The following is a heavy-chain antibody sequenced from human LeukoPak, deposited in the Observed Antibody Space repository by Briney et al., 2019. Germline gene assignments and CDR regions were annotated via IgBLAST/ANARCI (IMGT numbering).Heavy chain of an antibody. CDR2: ISGSGGST. D-gene: IGHD1-26*01. J-gene: IGHJ6*03. CDR1: GFTFSSYA. V-gene: IGHV3-23*01. CDR3: AKAGVGAKVGDCYYYMDV. Sequence: PGGSLRLSCAASGFTFSSYAMSWVRQAPGKGLEWVSAISGSGGSTYYADSVKGRFPISRDNSKNTLYLQMNSLRAEDTAVYYCAKAGVGAKVGDCYYYMDVWGKGTTVTVSS.